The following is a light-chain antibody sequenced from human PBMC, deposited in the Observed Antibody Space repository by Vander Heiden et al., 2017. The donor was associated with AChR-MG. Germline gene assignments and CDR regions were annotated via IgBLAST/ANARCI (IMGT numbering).Light chain of an antibody. CDR3: QSYDSSRSGSDVV. CDR2: GNS. CDR1: RSNIGAGYD. J-gene: IGLJ2*01. Sequence: SVLTQPPSLSGAPGQRVPIPCTGSRSNIGAGYDGHWYKQLPGTAPKLLIYGNSNRPSGVQYRFSGSKSGTSASLAITGLQAEDEADDYCQSYDSSRSGSDVVFGGGTKLTVL. V-gene: IGLV1-40*01.